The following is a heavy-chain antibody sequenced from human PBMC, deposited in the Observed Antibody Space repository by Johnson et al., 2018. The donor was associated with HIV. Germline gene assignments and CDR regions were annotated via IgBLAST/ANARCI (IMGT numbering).Heavy chain of an antibody. D-gene: IGHD1-1*01. CDR3: AKDSTQHVEVERRDDAFDI. J-gene: IGHJ3*02. V-gene: IGHV3-30*18. Sequence: VQLVESGGGVVRPGGSRRLSCAASGFTFDDYGMNWVRQAPGKGLEWVAGISYDGTKKYFRDSVKGRFTISRDNSKNTLYLQMNSLSAEDTAVYFCAKDSTQHVEVERRDDAFDIWGQGTMVTVSS. CDR1: GFTFDDYG. CDR2: ISYDGTKK.